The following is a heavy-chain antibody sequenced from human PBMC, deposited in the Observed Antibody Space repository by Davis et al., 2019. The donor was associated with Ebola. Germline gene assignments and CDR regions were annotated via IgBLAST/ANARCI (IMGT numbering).Heavy chain of an antibody. V-gene: IGHV3-73*01. D-gene: IGHD3-9*01. CDR2: IRSKANSYAT. CDR1: GFTFSGSA. J-gene: IGHJ6*02. Sequence: PGGALRLSCAASGFTFSGSAMHWVRQASGKGLEWVGRIRSKANSYATAYAASVKGRFTISRDDSKNTAYLQMNSLRAEDTAVYYCATQPGYFDWLITKYYYYGMDVWGQGTTVTVSS. CDR3: ATQPGYFDWLITKYYYYGMDV.